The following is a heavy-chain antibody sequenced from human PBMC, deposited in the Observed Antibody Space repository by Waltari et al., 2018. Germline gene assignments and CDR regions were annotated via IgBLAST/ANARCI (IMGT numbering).Heavy chain of an antibody. D-gene: IGHD6-13*01. Sequence: QVQLQESGPGLVKPSETLSLTCTVSGGSISSYYWSWIRQPPGKGLEWIGYIYYSGSTNYTPSLKSRGTIPVDTSKNQFSLKLSSVTAADTAVYYCARGGFSSSWYARDYYYYMDVWGKGTTVTVSS. CDR2: IYYSGST. V-gene: IGHV4-59*01. CDR1: GGSISSYY. CDR3: ARGGFSSSWYARDYYYYMDV. J-gene: IGHJ6*03.